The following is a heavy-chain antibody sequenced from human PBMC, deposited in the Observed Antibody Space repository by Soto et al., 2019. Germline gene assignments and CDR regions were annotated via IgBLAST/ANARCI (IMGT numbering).Heavy chain of an antibody. Sequence: QVQLVESGGGVVQPGRSLRLSCAASGFTFSSYAMHWVRQAPGKGLEWVAVISYDGSNKYYADSVKGRFTISRDNSKNTLYLQMNSLRAEDTAVYYCASGMAEGEMAFDGFDYWGQGTLVTVSS. D-gene: IGHD3-16*01. CDR2: ISYDGSNK. CDR3: ASGMAEGEMAFDGFDY. CDR1: GFTFSSYA. J-gene: IGHJ4*02. V-gene: IGHV3-30-3*01.